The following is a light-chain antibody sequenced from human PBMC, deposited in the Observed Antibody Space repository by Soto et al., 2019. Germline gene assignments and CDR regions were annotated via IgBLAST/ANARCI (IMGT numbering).Light chain of an antibody. J-gene: IGLJ2*01. CDR1: SSDIGSSDL. CDR2: DVT. CDR3: CSYAGSHVV. Sequence: QSVLTQPASVSGSPGQSISISCTGTSSDIGSSDLVSWYQQHPGKAPKLMVYDVTKRPSGISTRFSGSKSGNTASLTISGLQAEDEADYYCCSYAGSHVVFGGGTKVTVL. V-gene: IGLV2-23*02.